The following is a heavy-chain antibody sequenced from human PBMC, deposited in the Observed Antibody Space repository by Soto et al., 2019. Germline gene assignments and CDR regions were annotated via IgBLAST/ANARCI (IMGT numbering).Heavy chain of an antibody. J-gene: IGHJ4*02. Sequence: TLSLTCSVSGGSISCSYWSWIRQPAGKGLEWIGRFSARGGTNYNPSLKTRVTMSVETSKNQFSLELYSVTAADTAIYYCAKSLGAFGDYWGQGVQVTVSS. CDR3: AKSLGAFGDY. CDR1: GGSISCSY. V-gene: IGHV4-4*07. CDR2: FSARGGT. D-gene: IGHD3-16*01.